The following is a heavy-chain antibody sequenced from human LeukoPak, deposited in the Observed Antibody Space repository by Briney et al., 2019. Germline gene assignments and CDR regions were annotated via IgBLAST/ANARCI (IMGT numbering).Heavy chain of an antibody. Sequence: PSETLSLTCTVSGYSISSGYYWGWIRQPPGKGLEWIGSIYHSGSTYYNPSLKSRVTISVDTSKNQFSLKLSSVTAADTAVYYCARGDRSGYYVLNYFDYWCQGTLVTVSS. J-gene: IGHJ4*02. V-gene: IGHV4-38-2*02. CDR2: IYHSGST. CDR3: ARGDRSGYYVLNYFDY. CDR1: GYSISSGYY. D-gene: IGHD2/OR15-2a*01.